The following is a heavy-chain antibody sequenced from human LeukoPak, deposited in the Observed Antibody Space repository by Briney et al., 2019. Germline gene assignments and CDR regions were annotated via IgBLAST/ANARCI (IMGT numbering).Heavy chain of an antibody. Sequence: TGYADSVKGRFTISRDNAKNSLYLQMNGLRAEDTALYYCAREKDFSLWDAAVDYWGQGTLVTVSS. CDR2: T. CDR3: AREKDFSLWDAAVDY. V-gene: IGHV3-20*03. D-gene: IGHD3-3*01. J-gene: IGHJ4*02.